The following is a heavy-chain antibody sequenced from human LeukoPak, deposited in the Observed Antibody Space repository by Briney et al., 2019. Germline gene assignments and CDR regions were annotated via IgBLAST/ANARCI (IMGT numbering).Heavy chain of an antibody. V-gene: IGHV3-15*01. CDR2: IKSKTDGGTT. CDR3: TIHYDFWGGLDY. Sequence: PGGSLRLSCAASGFTFSNAWMSWVRQAPGKGLEWVGRIKSKTDGGTTDYAAPVKGRFTISRDDSKNTLYLQMNSLKTEDTAVYYCTIHYDFWGGLDYWGQGTLVTVSS. J-gene: IGHJ4*02. D-gene: IGHD3-3*01. CDR1: GFTFSNAW.